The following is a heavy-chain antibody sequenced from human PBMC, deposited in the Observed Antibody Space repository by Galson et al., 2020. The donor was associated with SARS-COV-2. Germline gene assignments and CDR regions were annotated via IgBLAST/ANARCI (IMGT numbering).Heavy chain of an antibody. V-gene: IGHV3-72*01. CDR3: VRGATEFDY. CDR1: GFTFSDHY. D-gene: IGHD1-26*01. J-gene: IGHJ4*02. CDR2: TRNKANTYTT. Sequence: QLGESLKISCAASGFTFSDHYLDWVRQAPGKGLEWVGRTRNKANTYTTEYAASVEGRFTISRDNSENSLYLHMNSLKTEDTAVYYCVRGATEFDYWGQGTLVTVSS.